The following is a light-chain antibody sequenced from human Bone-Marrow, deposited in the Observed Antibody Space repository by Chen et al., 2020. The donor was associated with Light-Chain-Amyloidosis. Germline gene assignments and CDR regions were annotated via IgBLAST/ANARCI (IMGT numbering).Light chain of an antibody. CDR1: SSDVGGDNH. CDR3: SSYTMTNTLV. CDR2: EVT. Sequence: QSALTQPASVSGSPGQSITISCTGTSSDVGGDNHVSWYQQHPDKAPKLMIYEVTNQPSWVPDRFSGSKSDNTASLTISGLQTEDEADYFCSSYTMTNTLVFGSGTRVTVL. V-gene: IGLV2-14*01. J-gene: IGLJ1*01.